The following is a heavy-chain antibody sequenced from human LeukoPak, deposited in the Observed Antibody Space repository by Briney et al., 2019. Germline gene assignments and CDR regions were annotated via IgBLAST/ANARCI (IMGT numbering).Heavy chain of an antibody. CDR3: ARPYGDYIMTLDP. CDR1: GYSFNTTW. J-gene: IGHJ5*02. V-gene: IGHV5-51*01. Sequence: GESLKISCKGSGYSFNTTWIGWVRQTPGKGLEWMGTIWPGDSDTRYSPSFQGQVTISADKSISTAYLQWSSLKASDTAMYYCARPYGDYIMTLDPWGQGTLVTVSS. D-gene: IGHD4-17*01. CDR2: IWPGDSDT.